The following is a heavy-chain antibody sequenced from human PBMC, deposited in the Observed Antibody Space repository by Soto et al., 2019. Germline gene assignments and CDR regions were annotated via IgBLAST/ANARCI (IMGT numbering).Heavy chain of an antibody. Sequence: ASAKVSFKASRYTFTSYAMHLVRQAPGQRLEWMGWINAGNGNTKYSQKFQGRVTITRDTSASTAYMELSSLRSEDTAVYYCARDHVTMVRGVNPPNYWGQGTLVTVSS. CDR2: INAGNGNT. CDR1: RYTFTSYA. J-gene: IGHJ4*02. CDR3: ARDHVTMVRGVNPPNY. V-gene: IGHV1-3*01. D-gene: IGHD3-10*01.